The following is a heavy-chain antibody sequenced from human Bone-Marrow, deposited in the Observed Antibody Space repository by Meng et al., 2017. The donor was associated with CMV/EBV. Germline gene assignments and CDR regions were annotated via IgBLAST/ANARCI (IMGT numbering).Heavy chain of an antibody. Sequence: CAVAGASYSDDSWTWIRQPPGQGLEWVGEINQLRYTNYNTSIKSRVTISVDTSKNQFSLHLSSVTAADTAVYFCARLKRWGQYYFVSWGQGTLVTVSS. D-gene: IGHD2-21*02. CDR3: ARLKRWGQYYFVS. V-gene: IGHV4-34*01. J-gene: IGHJ4*02. CDR2: INQLRYT. CDR1: GASYSDDS.